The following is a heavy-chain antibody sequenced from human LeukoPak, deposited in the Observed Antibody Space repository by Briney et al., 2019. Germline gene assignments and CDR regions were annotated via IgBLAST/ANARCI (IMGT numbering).Heavy chain of an antibody. J-gene: IGHJ4*02. CDR1: GFTFSSYW. D-gene: IGHD5-12*01. CDR2: INSDGSST. CDR3: VQSSPTIDY. Sequence: GGSLRLSCAASGFTFSSYWMSWVRQAPGKGLVWVSRINSDGSSTTYADSVKGRFTISRDNAKNTMYLQMNSLRAEDTAVYYCVQSSPTIDYWGQGTLVTVSS. V-gene: IGHV3-74*01.